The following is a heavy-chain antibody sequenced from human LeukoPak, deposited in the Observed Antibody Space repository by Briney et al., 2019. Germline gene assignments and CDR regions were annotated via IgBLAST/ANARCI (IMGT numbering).Heavy chain of an antibody. CDR1: GFTFSSYS. J-gene: IGHJ6*03. CDR3: AREWGTPGDYYYYYMDV. V-gene: IGHV3-48*01. D-gene: IGHD2-15*01. CDR2: ISSSSSTT. Sequence: GGSLRLSCAASGFTFSSYSMNWVRQAPGKGLEWVSYISSSSSTTYYADSVKGRFTISRDNAKNSLYLQMNSLRAEDTAVYYCAREWGTPGDYYYYYMDVWGKGTTVTVSS.